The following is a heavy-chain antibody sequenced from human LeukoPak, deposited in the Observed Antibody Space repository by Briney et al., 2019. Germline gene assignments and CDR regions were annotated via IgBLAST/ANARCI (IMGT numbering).Heavy chain of an antibody. CDR3: ARVRSRHDAFDM. Sequence: ASVKVSCKASGYTFTDYYMHWVRQAPGQGLEWMGWINPNSGGTNSAQHFKARVAMTRDTSITTAYLELSRLRSDDTAVYYCARVRSRHDAFDMWGQGTMVSVSS. D-gene: IGHD1-26*01. CDR2: INPNSGGT. V-gene: IGHV1-2*02. CDR1: GYTFTDYY. J-gene: IGHJ3*02.